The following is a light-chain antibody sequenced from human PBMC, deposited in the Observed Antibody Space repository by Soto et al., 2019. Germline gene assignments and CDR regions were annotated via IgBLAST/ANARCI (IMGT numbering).Light chain of an antibody. CDR3: QQYYSPPLT. CDR2: WTS. V-gene: IGKV4-1*01. CDR1: QSVLYSSNNKNY. J-gene: IGKJ4*01. Sequence: IVMTQSPDSLAVSLGERATINCKSSQSVLYSSNNKNYVAWYQQRPGQPPKLLIYWTSIRESGVPDRFSGSGSGTDFTLTIRRLQAEDVAVYFCQQYYSPPLTFGGGTKVAIK.